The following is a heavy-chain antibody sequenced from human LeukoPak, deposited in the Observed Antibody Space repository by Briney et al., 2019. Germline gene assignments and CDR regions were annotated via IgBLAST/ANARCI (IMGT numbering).Heavy chain of an antibody. Sequence: SETLSLTCTVSGGTISRYFWSWIRQPPGKGLEWIAYIDYSGSTNYNPSLKSRLTISLDASKNQFSLKLSSVTAADTAVYYCAKGLAVAGHFDYWGQGTLVTVSS. J-gene: IGHJ4*02. CDR1: GGTISRYF. CDR3: AKGLAVAGHFDY. V-gene: IGHV4-59*01. D-gene: IGHD6-19*01. CDR2: IDYSGST.